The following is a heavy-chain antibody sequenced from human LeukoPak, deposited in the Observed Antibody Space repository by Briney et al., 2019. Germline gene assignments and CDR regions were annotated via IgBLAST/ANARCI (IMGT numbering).Heavy chain of an antibody. D-gene: IGHD4-17*01. J-gene: IGHJ6*02. CDR1: GFTFSSYG. Sequence: PGGSLSLSCAASGFTFSSYGMHWVRQAPGKGLEWVAVIWYDGSNKYYADSVKGRFTISRDNSKNTLYLQMNSLRAEDTAVYYCATTVTNYYYYGMDVWGQGTTVTVSS. CDR3: ATTVTNYYYYGMDV. CDR2: IWYDGSNK. V-gene: IGHV3-33*01.